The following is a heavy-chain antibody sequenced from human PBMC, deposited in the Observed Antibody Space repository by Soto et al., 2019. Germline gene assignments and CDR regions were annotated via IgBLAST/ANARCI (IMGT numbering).Heavy chain of an antibody. CDR3: ARHVSPYSSSWYGSKYYFDY. D-gene: IGHD6-13*01. CDR2: IYYSGST. V-gene: IGHV4-39*01. J-gene: IGHJ4*02. Sequence: SETLDLTFTVPCISLNSSSHYWGWIREPQGNGLVWFWSIYYSGSTYFNPSLKSRVTISVDTSKNQFSLKLSSVTAADTAVYYCARHVSPYSSSWYGSKYYFDYWGQGTLVTVS. CDR1: CISLNSSSHY.